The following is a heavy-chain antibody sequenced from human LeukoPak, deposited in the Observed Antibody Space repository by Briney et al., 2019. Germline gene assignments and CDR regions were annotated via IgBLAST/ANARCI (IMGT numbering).Heavy chain of an antibody. CDR1: GGSISSSSYY. CDR2: IYYSGST. J-gene: IGHJ5*02. D-gene: IGHD6-6*01. V-gene: IGHV4-39*01. CDR3: ARHRPTEYSSTSYNWFDP. Sequence: SETLSLTCTVPGGSISSSSYYWGWIRQPPGKGLEWIGSIYYSGSTYYNPSLKSRVTISVDTSKNQFSLKLSSVTAADTAVYYCARHRPTEYSSTSYNWFDPWGQGTLVTVSS.